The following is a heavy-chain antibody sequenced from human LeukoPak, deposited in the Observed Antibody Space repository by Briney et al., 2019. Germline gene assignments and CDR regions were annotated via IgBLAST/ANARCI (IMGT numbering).Heavy chain of an antibody. CDR3: ARDQVHYDGSGRNFYYMDV. J-gene: IGHJ6*03. V-gene: IGHV4-39*07. D-gene: IGHD3-10*01. CDR2: IYYSGST. Sequence: SETLSLTCTVSGGSISSSSYYWGWIRQPPGKGLEWIGNIYYSGSTYYNPSLKSRVTISVDTSKNQFSLKLSSVTAADTAVYYCARDQVHYDGSGRNFYYMDVWGKGTTVTISS. CDR1: GGSISSSSYY.